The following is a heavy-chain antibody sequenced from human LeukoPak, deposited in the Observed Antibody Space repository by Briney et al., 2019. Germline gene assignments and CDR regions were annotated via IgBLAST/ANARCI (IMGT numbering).Heavy chain of an antibody. J-gene: IGHJ4*02. CDR2: ISAYNGNT. Sequence: GASVKVSCKASGYTFTGYYMHWVRQAPGQGLEWMGWISAYNGNTNYAQKLQGRVTMTTDTSTSTAYMELRSLRSDDTAVYYCARDRNSYYYDSSGYYLPDYWGQGTLVTVSS. CDR1: GYTFTGYY. V-gene: IGHV1-18*04. CDR3: ARDRNSYYYDSSGYYLPDY. D-gene: IGHD3-22*01.